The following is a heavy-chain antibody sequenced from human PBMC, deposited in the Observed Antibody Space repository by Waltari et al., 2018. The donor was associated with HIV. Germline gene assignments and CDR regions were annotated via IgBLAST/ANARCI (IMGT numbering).Heavy chain of an antibody. D-gene: IGHD2-2*01. J-gene: IGHJ4*02. V-gene: IGHV4-4*07. CDR1: SDSISSSH. CDR3: ATVLFNQRYCGTNSCYDY. CDR2: IYTSGST. Sequence: QVQLQESGPGLVRPSETLSLTASVSSDSISSSHWHWIRQPAGKGLEWIGRIYTSGSTNYNPSLKRRVTMAVDTSKNQFSLKLTSVTAADTAVYYCATVLFNQRYCGTNSCYDYWGQGTLVTVSS.